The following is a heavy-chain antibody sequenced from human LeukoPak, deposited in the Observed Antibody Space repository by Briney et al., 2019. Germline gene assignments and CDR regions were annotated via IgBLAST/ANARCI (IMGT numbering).Heavy chain of an antibody. CDR1: GYTFTSYG. D-gene: IGHD6-19*01. J-gene: IGHJ4*02. CDR2: ISAYNGNT. V-gene: IGHV1-18*01. CDR3: ARVGYSSGWYTIYYFDY. Sequence: RASVKVSCKASGYTFTSYGISWVRQAPGQGLEWMGWISAYNGNTNYAQKLQGRVTMTTDTSTSTAYMEPRSLRSDDTAVYYCARVGYSSGWYTIYYFDYWGQGTLVTVSS.